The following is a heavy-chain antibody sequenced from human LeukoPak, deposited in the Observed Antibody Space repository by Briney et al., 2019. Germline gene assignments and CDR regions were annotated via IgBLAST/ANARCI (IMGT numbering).Heavy chain of an antibody. CDR2: IYYSGST. Sequence: SETLSLTCTVSGGSISSYYWSWIRQPPGKGLEWIGYIYYSGSTYYNPSLKSRVTISVDTSKNQFSLKLSSVTAADTAVYYCARDNDHYDMDVWGQGTTVTVSS. D-gene: IGHD1-1*01. CDR1: GGSISSYY. J-gene: IGHJ6*02. V-gene: IGHV4-59*12. CDR3: ARDNDHYDMDV.